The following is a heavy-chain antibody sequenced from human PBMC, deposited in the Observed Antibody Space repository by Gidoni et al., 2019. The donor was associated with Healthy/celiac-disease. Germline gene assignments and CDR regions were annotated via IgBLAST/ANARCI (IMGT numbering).Heavy chain of an antibody. D-gene: IGHD6-19*01. J-gene: IGHJ4*02. Sequence: EVQLVQSGAEVKKPGESLKISCKGSGYSFTRYWIGWVRQMPGKGLEWMGIIYPGDSDTRYSPSFQGQVTISADKSISTAYLQWSSLKASDTAMYYCARERASSARGPLFDYWGQGTLVTVSS. V-gene: IGHV5-51*03. CDR3: ARERASSARGPLFDY. CDR2: IYPGDSDT. CDR1: GYSFTRYW.